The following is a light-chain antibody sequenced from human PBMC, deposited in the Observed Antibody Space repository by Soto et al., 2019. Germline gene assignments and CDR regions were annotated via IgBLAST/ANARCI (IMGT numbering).Light chain of an antibody. J-gene: IGKJ2*01. CDR2: AAS. Sequence: DIQMTQSPSSLSSSVGDRVTITCRASQSISNSLNWYQQKPGNAPKVLIYAASNLQSGVPSKFSGSGSGTDLTLTINSLQSEDFAIYYCQQSSTTPYTFGLGTKLEIK. V-gene: IGKV1-39*01. CDR3: QQSSTTPYT. CDR1: QSISNS.